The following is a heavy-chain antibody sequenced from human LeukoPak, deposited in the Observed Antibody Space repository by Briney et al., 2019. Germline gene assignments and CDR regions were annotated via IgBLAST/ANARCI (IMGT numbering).Heavy chain of an antibody. D-gene: IGHD3-22*01. CDR2: INHSGST. J-gene: IGHJ4*02. CDR1: GGSFSGYY. CDR3: ARRFGVVVINFDY. Sequence: SSETLSLTCAVYGGSFSGYYWSWIRQPPGKGLEWIGEINHSGSTNYNPSLKSRVTISVDTSKNQFSLKLSSVTAADTAVYYCARRFGVVVINFDYWGQGTLVTVSS. V-gene: IGHV4-34*01.